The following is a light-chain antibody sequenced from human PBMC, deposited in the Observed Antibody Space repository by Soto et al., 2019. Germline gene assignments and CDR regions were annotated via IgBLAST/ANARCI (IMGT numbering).Light chain of an antibody. CDR1: QRINNW. J-gene: IGKJ2*03. CDR3: QQYNSWYS. CDR2: DAS. V-gene: IGKV1-5*01. Sequence: DIQMTQPPSTLSASLGDRVTITCRASQRINNWVAWYQQKPGKAPNLLIYDASSLGSGVPSRFSGSGSGTEFTLTINSLQPDDFATYYCQQYNSWYSFGQGTKLGIK.